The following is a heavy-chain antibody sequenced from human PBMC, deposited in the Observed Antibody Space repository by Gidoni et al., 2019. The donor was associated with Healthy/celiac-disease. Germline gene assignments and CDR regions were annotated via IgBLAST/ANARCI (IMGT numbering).Heavy chain of an antibody. CDR2: MSGSGGST. V-gene: IGHV3-23*01. CDR1: GFTFSSYD. J-gene: IGHJ3*02. D-gene: IGHD3-10*01. Sequence: EVQLLESGGGLVQPGGSLRLSCAASGFTFSSYDMSWVRQAPGKGLEWVSAMSGSGGSTDDADSVKGRFTIARDNANNTLYLQMNSLRAEDTAVYYCAKRVVRGALNAFDIWGQGTMVTVSS. CDR3: AKRVVRGALNAFDI.